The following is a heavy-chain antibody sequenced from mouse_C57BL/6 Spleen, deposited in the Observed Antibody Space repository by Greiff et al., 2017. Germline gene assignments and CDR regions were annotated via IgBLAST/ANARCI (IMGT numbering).Heavy chain of an antibody. V-gene: IGHV1-78*01. CDR3: AREGYHSSSLLFAY. D-gene: IGHD1-1*01. CDR2: IFPRDGSP. Sequence: QVQLQQSDAELVKPGASVQISCKVSGYTFTDHTIHWLKQRPEQGLEWIGYIFPRDGSPKYNETFKGKATLTADKSSSTAYMQLNSLTSEDTAVYFCAREGYHSSSLLFAYWGQGTLVTVSA. CDR1: GYTFTDHT. J-gene: IGHJ3*01.